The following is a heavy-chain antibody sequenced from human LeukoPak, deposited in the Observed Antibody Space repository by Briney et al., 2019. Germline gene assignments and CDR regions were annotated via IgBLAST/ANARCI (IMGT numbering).Heavy chain of an antibody. CDR3: ARAISSVDIVARPIDY. V-gene: IGHV3-64*01. D-gene: IGHD5-12*01. Sequence: GGSLRLSCSASGFTFSSYAMHWVRQAPGKGLEYVSAISSNGGSTYYANSVKGRFTISRDNSKNTLYLQMGSLRAEDMAVYYCARAISSVDIVARPIDYWGQGTLVTVSS. J-gene: IGHJ4*02. CDR1: GFTFSSYA. CDR2: ISSNGGST.